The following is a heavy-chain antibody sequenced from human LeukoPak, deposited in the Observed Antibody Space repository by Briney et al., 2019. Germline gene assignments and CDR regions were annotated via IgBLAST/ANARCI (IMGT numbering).Heavy chain of an antibody. V-gene: IGHV3-48*03. CDR1: GFTLSNYA. CDR2: ITSSGDTV. J-gene: IGHJ5*02. D-gene: IGHD2-8*01. Sequence: GGSLRLSCTASGFTLSNYAMNWVRQAPAKGLEWVSYITSSGDTVHYADSVKGRFTISRDNAKNSLSLQMNSLRADDTATYYCARDSRPYCTKGIFYTKNNWFDPWGPGTLVTVSS. CDR3: ARDSRPYCTKGIFYTKNNWFDP.